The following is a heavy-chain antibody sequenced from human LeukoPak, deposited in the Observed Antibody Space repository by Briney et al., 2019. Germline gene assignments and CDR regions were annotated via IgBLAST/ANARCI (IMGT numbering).Heavy chain of an antibody. CDR3: ARDPYSSSSFDAFDI. V-gene: IGHV4-31*03. Sequence: ETSETLSLTCTVSGGSISSGGYYWSWIRQHPGKGREWSGYIYYSGSTYYNPSLKSRVTISVDTSKNQFSLKLSSVTAADTAVYYCARDPYSSSSFDAFDIWGQGTMVTVSS. J-gene: IGHJ3*02. CDR1: GGSISSGGYY. D-gene: IGHD6-6*01. CDR2: IYYSGST.